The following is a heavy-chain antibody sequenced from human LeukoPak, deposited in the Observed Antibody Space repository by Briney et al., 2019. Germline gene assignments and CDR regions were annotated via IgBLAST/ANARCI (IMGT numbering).Heavy chain of an antibody. CDR1: GYPFSSYW. D-gene: IGHD3-3*01. V-gene: IGHV5-51*01. Sequence: GESLKISCKGSGYPFSSYWIGWVRQMPGKGLEWMGIIYPGDSDTRYSPSLQGQDTISVDTSIGTAYLQWSSLKASDTAIYYCARQNDFRLDYWGQGTLVTVSS. CDR3: ARQNDFRLDY. J-gene: IGHJ4*02. CDR2: IYPGDSDT.